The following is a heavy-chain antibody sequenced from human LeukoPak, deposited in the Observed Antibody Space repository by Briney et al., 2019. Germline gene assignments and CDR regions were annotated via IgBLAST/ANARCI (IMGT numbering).Heavy chain of an antibody. Sequence: TGGSLRLSCAASGFTFSSYAMHWVRQAPGKGPEWVAVISYDGSNKYYADSVKGRFTISRDNSKNTLYLQMNSLRAEDTAVYYCATPVVVTARGGQGTLVTVSS. V-gene: IGHV3-30*01. CDR1: GFTFSSYA. D-gene: IGHD2-21*02. CDR3: ATPVVVTAR. CDR2: ISYDGSNK. J-gene: IGHJ4*02.